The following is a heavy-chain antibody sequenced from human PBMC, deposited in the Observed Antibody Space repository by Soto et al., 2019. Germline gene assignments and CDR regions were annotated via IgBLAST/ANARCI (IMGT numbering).Heavy chain of an antibody. CDR3: ARDFGDIVATDWSYFDY. CDR1: GFTFSDYY. V-gene: IGHV3-11*01. Sequence: GGSLRLSCAASGFTFSDYYMNWIRQAPGKGLEWVSYISSSGSTIYYADSVKGRFTISRDNAKNSLYLQMNSLRAEDTAVYYCARDFGDIVATDWSYFDYWGQGTLVTAPQ. D-gene: IGHD5-12*01. CDR2: ISSSGSTI. J-gene: IGHJ4*02.